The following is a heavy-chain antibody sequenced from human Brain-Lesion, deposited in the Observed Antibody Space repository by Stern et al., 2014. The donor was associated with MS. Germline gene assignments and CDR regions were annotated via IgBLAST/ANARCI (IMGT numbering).Heavy chain of an antibody. Sequence: EVQLVQSGGNLVQPGRSLRLSCAAFGFTFDDYAMPWVRQPPGKGLEWVPGISWNSGTIGYADSVKGRFTTSRDNAYSSLYLQMNSLRPEDTALYYCARDITGSSAYFAYWGQGTLVTVSS. CDR2: ISWNSGTI. D-gene: IGHD1-14*01. CDR1: GFTFDDYA. J-gene: IGHJ4*02. CDR3: ARDITGSSAYFAY. V-gene: IGHV3-9*01.